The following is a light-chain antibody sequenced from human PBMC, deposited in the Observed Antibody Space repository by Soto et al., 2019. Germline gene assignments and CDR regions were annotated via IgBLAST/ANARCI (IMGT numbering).Light chain of an antibody. CDR2: DVT. J-gene: IGLJ1*01. CDR1: SSDVGAYNY. V-gene: IGLV2-14*01. CDR3: SSYTSNTTPYV. Sequence: QAVVTQPASVSGSPGQSIAISCTGTSSDVGAYNYVSWYQQHPGKVPKLVIYDVTNRPSGVSDRFSGSKSGNTASLTISGLQAEDEADYYCSSYTSNTTPYVFGTGTKLTVL.